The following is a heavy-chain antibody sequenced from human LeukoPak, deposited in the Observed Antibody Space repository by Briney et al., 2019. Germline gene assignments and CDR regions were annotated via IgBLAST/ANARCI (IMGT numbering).Heavy chain of an antibody. CDR2: ISSSSSYI. V-gene: IGHV3-21*01. CDR3: ARATQKGLDY. Sequence: PGGSLRLSCATSGFTLSAYAMSWVRQAPGKGLEWVSSISSSSSYIYYADSVKGRFTISRDNAKNSLYLQMNSLRAGDTAVYYCARATQKGLDYWGQGTLVTVSS. J-gene: IGHJ4*02. CDR1: GFTLSAYA.